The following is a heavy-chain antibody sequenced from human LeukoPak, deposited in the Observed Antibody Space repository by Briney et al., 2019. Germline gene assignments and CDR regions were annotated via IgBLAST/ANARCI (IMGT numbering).Heavy chain of an antibody. D-gene: IGHD3-3*01. J-gene: IGHJ4*02. Sequence: PGGSLRVSCAASGFTFSNYWMSWVRQAPGKGLEWVANIKQDGSEDYYVDSVKGRFTISRDNAKNSLYLQMNSLRAEDTAVYYCARGLTTIFGVVIHFDYWGQGTLVTVSS. CDR3: ARGLTTIFGVVIHFDY. V-gene: IGHV3-7*01. CDR1: GFTFSNYW. CDR2: IKQDGSED.